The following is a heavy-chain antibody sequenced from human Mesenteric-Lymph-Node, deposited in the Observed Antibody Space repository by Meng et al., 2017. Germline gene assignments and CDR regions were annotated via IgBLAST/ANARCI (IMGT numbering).Heavy chain of an antibody. V-gene: IGHV1-8*01. CDR3: ARADDPWPWTHNPH. Sequence: ASVKVSCKASGYTFTSYDINWVRQATGQGLEWMGWMNPNSGNTGYAQKFQGRVTMTRNTSISTAYMELSSLRSEDTAIYYCARADDPWPWTHNPHWGQGTLVTVSS. CDR2: MNPNSGNT. CDR1: GYTFTSYD. D-gene: IGHD5-18*01. J-gene: IGHJ4*02.